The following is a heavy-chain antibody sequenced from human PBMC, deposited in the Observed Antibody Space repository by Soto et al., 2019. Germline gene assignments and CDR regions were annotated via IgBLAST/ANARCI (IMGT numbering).Heavy chain of an antibody. CDR3: AVIRGWLDP. V-gene: IGHV3-15*01. J-gene: IGHJ5*02. CDR2: IKSIPDGGTT. Sequence: GGSLGPSCAASGFTFSHAWRTWVRRAPGKVPEWVGHIKSIPDGGTTDYAAPVKGRFVISRDDSKSMVYLQMNSLKSEDTGVYYCAVIRGWLDPWGQGPQVTVSS. CDR1: GFTFSHAW. D-gene: IGHD1-26*01.